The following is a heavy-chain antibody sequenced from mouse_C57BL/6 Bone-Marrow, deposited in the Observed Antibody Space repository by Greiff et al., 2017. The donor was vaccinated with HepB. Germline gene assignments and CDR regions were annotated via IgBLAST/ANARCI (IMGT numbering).Heavy chain of an antibody. J-gene: IGHJ2*01. CDR2: INPYNGGT. CDR1: GYTFTDYY. V-gene: IGHV1-19*01. Sequence: VQLQQSGPVLVKPGASVKMSCKASGYTFTDYYMNWVNQSHGKSLEWIGVINPYNGGTSYNQKFKGKATLTVDKSSSTAYMELNSLTSEDSAVYYCAREEDYSKGDYWGQGTTLTVSS. D-gene: IGHD2-5*01. CDR3: AREEDYSKGDY.